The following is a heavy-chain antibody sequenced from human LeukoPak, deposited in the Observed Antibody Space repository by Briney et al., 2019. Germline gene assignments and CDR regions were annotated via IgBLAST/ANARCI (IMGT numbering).Heavy chain of an antibody. V-gene: IGHV4-39*01. CDR3: ARQTSARITMVRGRWFDP. CDR2: IYTSGST. D-gene: IGHD3-10*01. CDR1: GGSISSSSYY. Sequence: SETLSLTCTVSGGSISSSSYYWGWIRQPPGKGLEWIGRIYTSGSTNYNPSLKSRVTMSVDTSKNQFSLKLSSVTAADTAVYYCARQTSARITMVRGRWFDPWGQGTLVTVSS. J-gene: IGHJ5*02.